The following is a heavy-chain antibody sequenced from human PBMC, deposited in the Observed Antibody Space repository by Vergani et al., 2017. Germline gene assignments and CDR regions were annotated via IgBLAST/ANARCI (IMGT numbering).Heavy chain of an antibody. CDR2: IFSNDEK. J-gene: IGHJ6*02. V-gene: IGHV2-26*01. CDR1: GFSLSNARMG. CDR3: ARIRGGWNTYYYYGMDV. D-gene: IGHD6-19*01. Sequence: QVTLKESGPVLVKPTETLTLTCTVSGFSLSNARMGVSWIRQPPGKALEWLAHIFSNDEKSYSTSLKSRLTFSKDTSKSQVVLTMTNMDPVDTATYYCARIRGGWNTYYYYGMDVWGQGTTVTVSS.